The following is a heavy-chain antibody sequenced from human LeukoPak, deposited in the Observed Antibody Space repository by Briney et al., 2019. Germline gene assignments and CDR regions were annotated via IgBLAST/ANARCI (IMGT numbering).Heavy chain of an antibody. J-gene: IGHJ6*03. CDR2: INYSGNT. CDR1: GGSFSTYS. D-gene: IGHD4-11*01. Sequence: SETLSLTCAVYGGSFSTYSWSWIRQPPGKGLVWIGDINYSGNTNYNPSFKSRVTASIDTSKDQFSLKLNSVTAGDTAVYYCARHVDMTTVNYYYLDVWGEGTTVTVSS. CDR3: ARHVDMTTVNYYYLDV. V-gene: IGHV4-34*01.